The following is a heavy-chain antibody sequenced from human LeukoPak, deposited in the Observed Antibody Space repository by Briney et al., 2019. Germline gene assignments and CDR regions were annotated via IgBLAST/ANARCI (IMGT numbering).Heavy chain of an antibody. CDR3: ARVTAAAGSLYYYGMDV. Sequence: PSKTLSLTCTVSGGSISSYYWSWIRQPPGKGLEWIGYIYYSGSTNYNPSLKSRVTISVETSKNQFSLKLSSVTAADTAVYYCARVTAAAGSLYYYGMDVWGQGTTVTVSS. D-gene: IGHD6-13*01. CDR1: GGSISSYY. J-gene: IGHJ6*02. CDR2: IYYSGST. V-gene: IGHV4-59*01.